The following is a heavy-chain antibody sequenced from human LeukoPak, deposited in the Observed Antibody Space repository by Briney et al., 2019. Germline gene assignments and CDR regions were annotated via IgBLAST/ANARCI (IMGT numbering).Heavy chain of an antibody. Sequence: PSETLSLTCTVSGGSISSYYWSWIRQPPGKGLEWIGNIYDRGSTKYNSSLKSRVTISVDTSKNQFSLRLSSVTAADTAVYYCARGRTFDNWGQGTLVTVSS. CDR3: ARGRTFDN. CDR1: GGSISSYY. CDR2: IYDRGST. V-gene: IGHV4-59*01. J-gene: IGHJ4*02.